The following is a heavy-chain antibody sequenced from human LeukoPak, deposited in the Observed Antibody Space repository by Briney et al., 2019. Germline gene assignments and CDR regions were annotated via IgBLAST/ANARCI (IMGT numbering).Heavy chain of an antibody. CDR2: IYYSGTT. CDR1: GGSISSSSYY. Sequence: DPSETLSLTCTVSGGSISSSSYYWGWIRQPPGKGLEWIGSIYYSGTTYYNPSLKSRVTISVDTSKNQFSLKLSSVTAADTAVYYCAREVDYKIAAALDYWGQGTLVTVSS. J-gene: IGHJ4*02. CDR3: AREVDYKIAAALDY. V-gene: IGHV4-39*07. D-gene: IGHD6-13*01.